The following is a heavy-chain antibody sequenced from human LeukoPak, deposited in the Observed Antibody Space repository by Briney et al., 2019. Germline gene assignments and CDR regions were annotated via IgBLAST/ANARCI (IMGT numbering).Heavy chain of an antibody. CDR1: GYTFTSYG. Sequence: ASVKVSCKASGYTFTSYGISWVRRAPGQGLEWMGWISAYNGNTNYAQKLQGRVTMTTDTSTSTAYMELSSLRSEDTAVYYCARGGRRYGDYVDPHYYYYYMDVWGKGTTVTISS. D-gene: IGHD4-17*01. CDR2: ISAYNGNT. V-gene: IGHV1-18*01. CDR3: ARGGRRYGDYVDPHYYYYYMDV. J-gene: IGHJ6*03.